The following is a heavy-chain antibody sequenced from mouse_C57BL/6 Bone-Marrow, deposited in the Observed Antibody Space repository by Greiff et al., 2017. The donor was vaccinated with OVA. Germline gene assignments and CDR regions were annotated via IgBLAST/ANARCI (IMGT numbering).Heavy chain of an antibody. CDR2: IYPGDGDT. Sequence: VQLQQSGPELVKPGASVKISCKASGYAFSSSWMNWVKQRPGKGLEWIGRIYPGDGDTNYNGKFKGKATLTADKSSSTAYMQLSSLTSEDSAVYFCAKEITPDGAMDYWGQGTSVTVSS. V-gene: IGHV1-82*01. J-gene: IGHJ4*01. CDR3: AKEITPDGAMDY. D-gene: IGHD1-1*01. CDR1: GYAFSSSW.